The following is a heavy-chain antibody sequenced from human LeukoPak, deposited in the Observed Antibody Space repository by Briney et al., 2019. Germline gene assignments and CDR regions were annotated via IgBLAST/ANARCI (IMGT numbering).Heavy chain of an antibody. J-gene: IGHJ5*02. CDR3: ARGDPSRLRFLEWFGGLDWFDP. V-gene: IGHV1-69*13. Sequence: SVKVSCKASGGTFSSYAISWVRQAPGQGLEWMGGIIPIFGTANYAQKFQGRVTITADESTSTAYMELSSLRSEDTAVYYCARGDPSRLRFLEWFGGLDWFDPWGQGTLVTVSS. D-gene: IGHD3-3*01. CDR1: GGTFSSYA. CDR2: IIPIFGTA.